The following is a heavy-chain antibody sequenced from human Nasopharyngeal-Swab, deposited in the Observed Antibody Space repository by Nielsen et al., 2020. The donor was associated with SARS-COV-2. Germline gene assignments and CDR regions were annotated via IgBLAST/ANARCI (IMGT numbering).Heavy chain of an antibody. CDR3: ARKPPGGVSFDY. CDR1: GFTFSSYE. D-gene: IGHD5/OR15-5a*01. Sequence: GGSLRLSCAASGFTFSSYEMNWVRQAPGKGLEWVSYISSSGSTIYYADSVKGRFTISRANAKNSLYLQMNSLRAEDTAVYYCARKPPGGVSFDYWGQGTLVTVSS. V-gene: IGHV3-48*03. CDR2: ISSSGSTI. J-gene: IGHJ4*02.